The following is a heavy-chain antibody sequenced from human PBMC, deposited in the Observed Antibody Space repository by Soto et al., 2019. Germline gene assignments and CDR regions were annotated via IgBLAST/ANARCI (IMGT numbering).Heavy chain of an antibody. CDR3: ARRYGSCFDI. J-gene: IGHJ3*02. Sequence: QVQLQESGPGLLKPSETLSLTCNVSGGYSSSNYWSWLRQPPGKGLEWIGYIYYSGSTNYNPSLKSRVTISVDTSKNQFSLKLSSVTAADKAVYYCARRYGSCFDIWGQGTMVTVSS. D-gene: IGHD3-10*01. CDR2: IYYSGST. CDR1: GGYSSSNY. V-gene: IGHV4-59*08.